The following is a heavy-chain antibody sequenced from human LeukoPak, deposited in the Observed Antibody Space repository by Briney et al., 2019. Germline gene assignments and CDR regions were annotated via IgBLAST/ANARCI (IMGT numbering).Heavy chain of an antibody. J-gene: IGHJ4*02. D-gene: IGHD6-13*01. Sequence: PGGSLRLSCAASGFTFSSYWMHWVRQAPGKGLVWVSRINSDGSSTSYADSVKGRFTISRDNAKNALYLQMNSLRAEDTAVYYCARDHPRVAAAGTIDWGQGTLVTVSS. CDR2: INSDGSST. CDR1: GFTFSSYW. CDR3: ARDHPRVAAAGTID. V-gene: IGHV3-74*01.